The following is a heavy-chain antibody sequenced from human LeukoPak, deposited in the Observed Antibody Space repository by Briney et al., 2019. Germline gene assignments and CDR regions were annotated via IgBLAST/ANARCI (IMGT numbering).Heavy chain of an antibody. D-gene: IGHD6-25*01. CDR1: GFTVSSNY. V-gene: IGHV3-53*04. CDR3: ARGPAARKGAFDI. Sequence: PGGSLRLSCAASGFTVSSNYMSWVRQAPGKGLEWVSVIYSGGSTYYADSVKGRFTISRHSSKNTLYLQMNSLRAEDTAVYYCARGPAARKGAFDIWGQGTMVTVSS. J-gene: IGHJ3*02. CDR2: IYSGGST.